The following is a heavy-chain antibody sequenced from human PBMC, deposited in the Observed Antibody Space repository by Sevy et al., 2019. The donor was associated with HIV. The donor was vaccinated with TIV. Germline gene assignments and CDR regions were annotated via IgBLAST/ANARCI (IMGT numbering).Heavy chain of an antibody. CDR1: GFTFSNYW. CDR2: IKQDGSEK. V-gene: IGHV3-7*01. J-gene: IGHJ5*02. Sequence: GGSLRLSCAASGFTFSNYWMSWVRQAPGKGLEWVANIKQDGSEKYYVDSMKGRFTISRDNAKNSLTLQMNSLRAGNTAMYYWARDKGQGWFDPWGQGTLVTVSS. CDR3: ARDKGQGWFDP.